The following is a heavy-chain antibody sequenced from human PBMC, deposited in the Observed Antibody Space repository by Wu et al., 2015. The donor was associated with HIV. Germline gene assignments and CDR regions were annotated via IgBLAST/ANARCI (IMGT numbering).Heavy chain of an antibody. CDR2: IIPIFGTP. Sequence: QVQLVQSGAEVRKPGSSVKVSCKASGGTFSSYAISWVRQAPGQGLEWMGGIIPIFGTPNYAQKFQGRVTITTDESMTTAYMELRSLRSEDTAVYYCARRPLGITMISSGSAATTWGQG. V-gene: IGHV1-69*05. CDR3: ARRPLGITMISSGSAATT. CDR1: GGTFSSYA. J-gene: IGHJ3*01. D-gene: IGHD3-22*01.